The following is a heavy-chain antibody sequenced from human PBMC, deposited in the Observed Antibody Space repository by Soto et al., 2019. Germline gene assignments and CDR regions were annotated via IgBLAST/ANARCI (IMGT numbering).Heavy chain of an antibody. Sequence: SETLSLTCAVYGGSFSGYYWSWIRQPPGKGLEWIGEINHSGSTNYNPSLKSRVTISVDTSKNQFSLKLSSVTAADTAVYYCARVGKRWSSGWRFDYWGQGTLVTVSS. CDR1: GGSFSGYY. CDR3: ARVGKRWSSGWRFDY. CDR2: INHSGST. D-gene: IGHD6-19*01. V-gene: IGHV4-34*01. J-gene: IGHJ4*02.